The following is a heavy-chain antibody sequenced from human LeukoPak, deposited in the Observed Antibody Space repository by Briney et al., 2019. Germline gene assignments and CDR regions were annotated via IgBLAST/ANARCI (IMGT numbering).Heavy chain of an antibody. Sequence: SETLSLTCGVYGGSFSAYYWSRVRQPPGKGLEWIGEIDHSGSANYNSSLKPRVTLSVDTSKKTFSLRLTSVTAADTAVYFCARVRTSSLLGYFYMDAWGKGATVTVSS. J-gene: IGHJ6*03. D-gene: IGHD2-2*01. CDR2: IDHSGSA. CDR3: ARVRTSSLLGYFYMDA. V-gene: IGHV4-34*01. CDR1: GGSFSAYY.